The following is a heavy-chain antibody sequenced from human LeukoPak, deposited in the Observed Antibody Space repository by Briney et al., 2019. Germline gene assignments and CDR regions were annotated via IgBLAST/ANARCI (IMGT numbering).Heavy chain of an antibody. D-gene: IGHD3-22*01. CDR3: ARLGYYFHSSGYLEY. V-gene: IGHV5-51*01. Sequence: GGSLQISCKGSGCSFTRFWIGGVRQMPGKGLEWMGIIYPGDSDTRYSPSFQGQVTISADKSISTAYLQWSSLKASDTAMYYCARLGYYFHSSGYLEYWGQGTLVTVSS. J-gene: IGHJ4*02. CDR1: GCSFTRFW. CDR2: IYPGDSDT.